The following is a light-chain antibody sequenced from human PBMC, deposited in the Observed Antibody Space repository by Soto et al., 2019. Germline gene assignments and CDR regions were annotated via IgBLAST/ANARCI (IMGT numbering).Light chain of an antibody. CDR1: SSDVGSYNL. V-gene: IGLV2-14*02. Sequence: QSALTQPASVSGSPGQSITISCTGTSSDVGSYNLVSWYQQHPGKAPNLMIYEGSKRPSGVSNRFSGSKSGNTASLTISGLQSEDEANYYCSSYTRGNTLVFGGGTKLTVL. CDR2: EGS. J-gene: IGLJ2*01. CDR3: SSYTRGNTLV.